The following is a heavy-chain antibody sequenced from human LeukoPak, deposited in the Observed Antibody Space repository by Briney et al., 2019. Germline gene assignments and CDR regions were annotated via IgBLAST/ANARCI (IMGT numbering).Heavy chain of an antibody. D-gene: IGHD3-3*01. CDR2: ISDSGST. CDR1: GASINGHY. CDR3: ARVFRGAVTSNWFDP. V-gene: IGHV4-59*11. Sequence: SETLSLTCTVSGASINGHYWTWIRLSPGKGLEWIVYISDSGSTSYNPSLKRRGIMSLEASKTEFSLRLNSVTVADTAVYYCARVFRGAVTSNWFDPWGQGTLVTVSS. J-gene: IGHJ5*02.